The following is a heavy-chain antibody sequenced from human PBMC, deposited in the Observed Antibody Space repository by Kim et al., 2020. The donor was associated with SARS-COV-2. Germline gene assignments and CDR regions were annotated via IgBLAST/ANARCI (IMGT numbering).Heavy chain of an antibody. CDR2: IGTAGDT. D-gene: IGHD1-26*01. CDR1: GFTFSSYD. Sequence: GGSLRLSCAASGFTFSSYDMHWVRQATGKGLEWVSAIGTAGDTYYPGSVKGRFTISRENAKNSLYLQMNSLRAGDTAVYYCARVGASLRYFDLWGRGTLVTVSS. J-gene: IGHJ2*01. V-gene: IGHV3-13*04. CDR3: ARVGASLRYFDL.